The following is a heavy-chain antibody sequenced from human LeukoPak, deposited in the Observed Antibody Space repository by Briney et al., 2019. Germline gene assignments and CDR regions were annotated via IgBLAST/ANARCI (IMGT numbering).Heavy chain of an antibody. CDR2: IWYDGSNK. D-gene: IGHD3-22*01. Sequence: PGRSLRLSCAASGFTFSSYGMHWVRQAPGKGLEWVAVIWYDGSNKYYADSVKGRFTISRDNSKNTLYLQMNSLRAEDTAVYYCARESLRDYYDSSGFESTSDAFDIWGQGTMVTVSS. CDR1: GFTFSSYG. CDR3: ARESLRDYYDSSGFESTSDAFDI. V-gene: IGHV3-33*01. J-gene: IGHJ3*02.